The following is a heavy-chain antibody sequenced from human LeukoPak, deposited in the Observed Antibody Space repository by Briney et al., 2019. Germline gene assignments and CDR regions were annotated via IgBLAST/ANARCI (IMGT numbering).Heavy chain of an antibody. V-gene: IGHV1-18*01. CDR1: GYTFTSYG. Sequence: ASVKVSCKGSGYTFTSYGISWGRQAPGEGGERMGWIRAYNGKTNYAQKLQGRVTMTTDTSTSTAYMELRSLRSDDTAVYYCARSSGPYYYDSSGYYRFDYWGQGTLVTVSS. D-gene: IGHD3-22*01. CDR3: ARSSGPYYYDSSGYYRFDY. J-gene: IGHJ4*02. CDR2: IRAYNGKT.